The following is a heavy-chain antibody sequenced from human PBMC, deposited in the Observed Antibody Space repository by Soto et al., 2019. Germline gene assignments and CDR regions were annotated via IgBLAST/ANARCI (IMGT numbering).Heavy chain of an antibody. CDR2: ITDTGGDA. CDR1: GVTFGSRA. D-gene: IGHD3-10*01. Sequence: GGSLRLYCVASGVTFGSRAMSWFRQAPGEGLEWVSTITDTGGDAKYADSVRGRFTISRDNSKNTLHLQMSSLRAEDSAVYYCARGSTDSYPGSRIFDFWGRGTLVTVSS. CDR3: ARGSTDSYPGSRIFDF. J-gene: IGHJ4*02. V-gene: IGHV3-23*01.